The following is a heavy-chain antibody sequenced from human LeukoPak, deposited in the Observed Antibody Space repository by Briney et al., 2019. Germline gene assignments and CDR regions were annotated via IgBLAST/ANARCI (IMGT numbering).Heavy chain of an antibody. CDR1: GFTFSNYW. D-gene: IGHD2-15*01. J-gene: IGHJ3*02. Sequence: GGSLRLSCAASGFTFSNYWMTWVRQAPGKGLEWVANINEDGGGRYYVDSVKGRFTISRDNAKNSLYLQMNSLRAEDTAVYYCAREWVVAAAFDIWGQGTMVTVSS. V-gene: IGHV3-7*01. CDR3: AREWVVAAAFDI. CDR2: INEDGGGR.